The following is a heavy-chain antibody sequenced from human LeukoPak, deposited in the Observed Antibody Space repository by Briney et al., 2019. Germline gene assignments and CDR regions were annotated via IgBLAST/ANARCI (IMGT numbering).Heavy chain of an antibody. CDR1: GYTFTSYG. CDR3: ARERGVGSYGLSCPDY. V-gene: IGHV1-18*01. CDR2: ISAYNGNT. J-gene: IGHJ4*02. Sequence: ASVKVSCKASGYTFTSYGISWVRQAPGQGLEWMGWISAYNGNTNYAQKLQGRVTMTTDTSTSTAYMELRSLRSDDTAVYYCARERGVGSYGLSCPDYWGQGTLVTVSS. D-gene: IGHD1-26*01.